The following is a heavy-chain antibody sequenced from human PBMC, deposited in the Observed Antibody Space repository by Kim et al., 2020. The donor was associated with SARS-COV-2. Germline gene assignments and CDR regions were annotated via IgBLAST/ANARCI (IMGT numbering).Heavy chain of an antibody. J-gene: IGHJ4*02. Sequence: GGSLRLSCAASGFTFSNYAMNWVRQVPGKGLEWVSTMSSSGNRAYYADSVRGRFIVSRDNSKDTLYLQMNSLTVEDTAVYYCARKLYSFGSDSSPPLDYWGQGTLVSVSS. V-gene: IGHV3-23*01. CDR3: ARKLYSFGSDSSPPLDY. CDR2: MSSSGNRA. D-gene: IGHD3-10*01. CDR1: GFTFSNYA.